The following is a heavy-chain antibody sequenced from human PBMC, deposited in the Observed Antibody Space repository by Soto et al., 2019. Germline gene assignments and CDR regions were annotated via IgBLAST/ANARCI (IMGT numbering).Heavy chain of an antibody. Sequence: SETLSLTCAVYGGSFSGYYWSWIRQPPGKGLEWIGEINHSGSTNYNPSLKSRVTISVDTSKNQFSLKLSSVTAADTAVYYCARVTYSSSCGRFDYWGQGTLVTVSS. CDR2: INHSGST. CDR1: GGSFSGYY. V-gene: IGHV4-34*01. D-gene: IGHD6-6*01. CDR3: ARVTYSSSCGRFDY. J-gene: IGHJ4*02.